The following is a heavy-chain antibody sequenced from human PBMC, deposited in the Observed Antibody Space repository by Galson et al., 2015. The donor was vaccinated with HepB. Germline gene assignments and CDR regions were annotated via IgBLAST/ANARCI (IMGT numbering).Heavy chain of an antibody. CDR3: ARHSRSAYYYDSSGYYSRGRGRIDY. J-gene: IGHJ4*02. D-gene: IGHD3-22*01. CDR1: GGSISSSSYY. Sequence: SETLSLTCTVSGGSISSSSYYWGWIRQPPGKGLEWIGSIYYSGSTYYNPSLKSRVTISVDTSKNQFSLKLSSVTAADTAVYYCARHSRSAYYYDSSGYYSRGRGRIDYWGQGTLVTVSS. CDR2: IYYSGST. V-gene: IGHV4-39*01.